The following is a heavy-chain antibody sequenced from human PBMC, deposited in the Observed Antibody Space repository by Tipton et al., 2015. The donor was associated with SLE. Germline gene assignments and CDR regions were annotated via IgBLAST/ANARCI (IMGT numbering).Heavy chain of an antibody. V-gene: IGHV4-34*01. CDR2: INHSGST. J-gene: IGHJ4*02. D-gene: IGHD7-27*01. CDR1: GGSFSGYY. CDR3: ARGERGIRTFDS. Sequence: LRLSCAVYGGSFSGYYWSWIRQPPGKGLEWIGEINHSGSTNYNPSLKSRVTISVDTSKNQFSLKLGSVTAADTAVYYCARGERGIRTFDSWGQGPLVPVSS.